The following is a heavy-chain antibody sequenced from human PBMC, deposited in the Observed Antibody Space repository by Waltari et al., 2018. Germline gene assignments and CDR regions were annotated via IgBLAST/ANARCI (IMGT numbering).Heavy chain of an antibody. J-gene: IGHJ4*02. CDR1: GFTFSSYA. CDR2: ISGGGGST. D-gene: IGHD3-22*01. V-gene: IGHV3-23*04. Sequence: EVQLVESGGGLVQPGGSLRLSCAASGFTFSSYAMSWVRQAPGKGVVWVSAISGGGGSTYYADSVKGRFTISRDNSKNTLYLQMNSLRAEDTAVYYCAKPPTDYYDSSANYGWGQGTLVTVSS. CDR3: AKPPTDYYDSSANYG.